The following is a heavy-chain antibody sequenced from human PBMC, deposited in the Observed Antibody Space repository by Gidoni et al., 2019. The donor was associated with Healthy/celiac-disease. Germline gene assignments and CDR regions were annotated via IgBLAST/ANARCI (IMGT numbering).Heavy chain of an antibody. J-gene: IGHJ4*02. CDR3: AILGGYSGYDHGDY. CDR2: TNPNSGGT. V-gene: IGHV1-2*04. Sequence: QVQLVQSGAEVKKPGASVKVSCKASGYTFTGYYMHWVRQAPGQGLEWMGRTNPNSGGTKYAQKFQGWVTRTRETSISTAYMELSRLRSDDTAVYYWAILGGYSGYDHGDYWGQGTLVTVSS. CDR1: GYTFTGYY. D-gene: IGHD5-12*01.